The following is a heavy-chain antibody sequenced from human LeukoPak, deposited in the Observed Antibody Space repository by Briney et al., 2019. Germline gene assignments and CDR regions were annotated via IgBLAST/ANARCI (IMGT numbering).Heavy chain of an antibody. J-gene: IGHJ6*03. D-gene: IGHD3-16*01. CDR2: ISGSGGST. V-gene: IGHV3-23*01. CDR1: GFTFSSYA. Sequence: PGGSLRLSCAASGFTFSSYAMSWVLQAPGKGLEWVSAISGSGGSTYYADSVKGRFTFSRDNSKNMLYLQMNSLRAEDTALYYCAKIMDQTYYYYYMDVWGKGTTVTVSS. CDR3: AKIMDQTYYYYYMDV.